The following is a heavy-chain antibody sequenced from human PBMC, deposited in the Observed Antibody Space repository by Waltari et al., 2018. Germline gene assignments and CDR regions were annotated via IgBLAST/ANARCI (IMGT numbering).Heavy chain of an antibody. CDR1: GGSFSGYY. Sequence: QVQLQQWGAGLLKPSETLSLPCAVYGGSFSGYYWSWLRQPPGKGLEWIGEINHSGSTNYNPSLKSRVTISVDTSKNQFSLKLSSVTAADTAVYYCASGVGAPNYYYYMDVWGKGTTVTVSS. V-gene: IGHV4-34*01. CDR3: ASGVGAPNYYYYMDV. CDR2: INHSGST. D-gene: IGHD1-26*01. J-gene: IGHJ6*03.